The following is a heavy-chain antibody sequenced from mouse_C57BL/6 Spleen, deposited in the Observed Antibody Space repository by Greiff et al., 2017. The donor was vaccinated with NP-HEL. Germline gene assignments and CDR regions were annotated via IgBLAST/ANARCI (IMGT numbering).Heavy chain of an antibody. D-gene: IGHD1-1*01. Sequence: VKLMESGAELVRPGASVTLSCKASGYTFTDYEMHWVKQTPVHGLEWIGAIDPETGGTAYNQKFKGKAILTADKSSSTAYMELRSLTSEDSAVYYCTRGNGSISFAYWGQGTLVTVSA. CDR1: GYTFTDYE. CDR3: TRGNGSISFAY. CDR2: IDPETGGT. V-gene: IGHV1-15*01. J-gene: IGHJ3*01.